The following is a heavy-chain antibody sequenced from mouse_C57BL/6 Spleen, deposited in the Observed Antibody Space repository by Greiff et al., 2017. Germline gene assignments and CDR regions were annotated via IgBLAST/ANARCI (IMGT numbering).Heavy chain of an antibody. CDR1: GYTFTSYW. J-gene: IGHJ2*01. V-gene: IGHV1-72*01. CDR3: ASTYYYDYDFGYFDY. Sequence: QVQLKQPGAELVKPGASVKLSCKASGYTFTSYWMHWVKQRPGRGLEWIGRIDPNSGGTKYNEKFKSKATLTVDKPSSTAYMQRSSLTSEDSAVYYCASTYYYDYDFGYFDYWGQGTTLTVSS. D-gene: IGHD2-4*01. CDR2: IDPNSGGT.